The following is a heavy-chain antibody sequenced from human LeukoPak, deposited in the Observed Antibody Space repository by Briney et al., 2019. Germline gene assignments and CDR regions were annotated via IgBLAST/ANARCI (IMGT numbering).Heavy chain of an antibody. CDR1: GYTFTGYY. CDR3: ARASINAYYYYYGMDV. J-gene: IGHJ6*02. Sequence: GASVKVSCKASGYTFTGYYMHWVRQAPGQGLEWMGWINPNSGGTNYAQKFQGRVTMTRDTSISTAYMELSRLRSDDTAVYYCARASINAYYYYYGMDVWGQGTTVTVPS. V-gene: IGHV1-2*02. CDR2: INPNSGGT. D-gene: IGHD3-9*01.